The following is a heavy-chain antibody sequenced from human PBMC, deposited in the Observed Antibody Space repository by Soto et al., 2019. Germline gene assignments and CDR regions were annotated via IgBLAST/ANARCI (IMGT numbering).Heavy chain of an antibody. J-gene: IGHJ4*02. CDR2: ISYDGSNK. Sequence: GGSLRLSCAASGFTFSSYAMHWVRQAPGKGLEWVAVISYDGSNKYYADSVKGRFTISRDNSKNTLYLQMNSLRAEDTAVYYCARDRGHSSSWCLDYWGQGTLVTVSS. CDR1: GFTFSSYA. V-gene: IGHV3-30-3*01. CDR3: ARDRGHSSSWCLDY. D-gene: IGHD6-13*01.